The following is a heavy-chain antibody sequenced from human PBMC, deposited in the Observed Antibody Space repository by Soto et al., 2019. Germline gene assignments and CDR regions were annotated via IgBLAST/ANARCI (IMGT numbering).Heavy chain of an antibody. CDR1: GFTFTTFW. V-gene: IGHV3-7*03. D-gene: IGHD3-10*01. J-gene: IGHJ4*02. CDR3: VRGGHGSGSYLGSY. CDR2: IRQDGGAQ. Sequence: EVQLVESGGGLAPPGGSLRLSCVASGFTFTTFWMSWVRQAPGKGLDWVANIRQDGGAQYYVDSVKGRFTISRDNAKNSVYLQMDSLRAEDTDVYYCVRGGHGSGSYLGSYWGQGILVTVSS.